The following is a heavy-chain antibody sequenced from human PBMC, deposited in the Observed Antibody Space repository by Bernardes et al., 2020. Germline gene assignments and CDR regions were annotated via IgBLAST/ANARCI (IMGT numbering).Heavy chain of an antibody. CDR2: VSSGGASI. Sequence: LKLSRAAPGFPLSTHVMSAVRPAPGKGLEWVACVSSGGASIYSADSVKGRFTISRDNSTNTLFLQMNSLRAEDTAIYFCVKGGLSFFPVHFDFWGQGTLVTVSS. D-gene: IGHD1-26*01. V-gene: IGHV3-23*01. J-gene: IGHJ4*02. CDR3: VKGGLSFFPVHFDF. CDR1: GFPLSTHV.